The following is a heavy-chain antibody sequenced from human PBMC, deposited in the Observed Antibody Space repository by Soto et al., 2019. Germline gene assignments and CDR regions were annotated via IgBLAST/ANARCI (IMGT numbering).Heavy chain of an antibody. CDR3: ARVSSWLNYYYYGMDV. CDR2: ISYDRSHK. V-gene: IGHV3-30-3*01. CDR1: GCTFNSYE. J-gene: IGHJ6*02. D-gene: IGHD6-13*01. Sequence: GETLRLAWASSGCTFNSYEIHWVRQAAGKGLEWVAVISYDRSHKYYADSVKGRFTISRDNTKNTLYLQMNSLRAEDTAVYYCARVSSWLNYYYYGMDVWGQGATVTVSS.